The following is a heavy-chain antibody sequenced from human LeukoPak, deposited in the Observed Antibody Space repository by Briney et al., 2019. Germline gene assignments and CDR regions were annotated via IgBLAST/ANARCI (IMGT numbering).Heavy chain of an antibody. CDR3: AKYLFGSY. Sequence: GGTLRLSCAATGFTFSSYGMSWFRQAAGMGLEWVSAISGSGGSTYYADSVKGRFTISRDNSKNTLYLQMNSLRAEDTAVYYCAKYLFGSYWGQGTLVTVSS. J-gene: IGHJ4*02. CDR1: GFTFSSYG. D-gene: IGHD3-10*02. CDR2: ISGSGGST. V-gene: IGHV3-23*01.